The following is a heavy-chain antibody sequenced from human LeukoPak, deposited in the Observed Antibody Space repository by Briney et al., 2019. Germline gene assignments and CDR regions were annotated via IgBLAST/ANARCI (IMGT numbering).Heavy chain of an antibody. CDR1: GGSISSYY. CDR3: ASGRFGLYYFDY. Sequence: SETLSLTCTVSGGSISSYYWSWIRQPPGKGLEWIGYIYYSESTNYNPSPKSRVTISVDTSKNQFSLKLSSVTAADTAVYYCASGRFGLYYFDYWGQGTLVTVSS. V-gene: IGHV4-59*08. J-gene: IGHJ4*02. D-gene: IGHD3-10*01. CDR2: IYYSEST.